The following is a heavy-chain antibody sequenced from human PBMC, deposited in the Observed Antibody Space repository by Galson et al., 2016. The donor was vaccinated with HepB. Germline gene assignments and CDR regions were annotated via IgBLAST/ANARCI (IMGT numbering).Heavy chain of an antibody. V-gene: IGHV3-7*01. CDR1: GFTFRNYW. CDR2: IKQDGSEK. CDR3: VRPILAATGEDY. J-gene: IGHJ4*02. D-gene: IGHD6-13*01. Sequence: SLRLSCAASGFTFRNYWMTWVRQAPGKGLEWVANIKQDGSEKYYVDSVKGRFSISRDNAENSLDLQMNNLRAEDTAVYYCVRPILAATGEDYWGQGTLVTVSS.